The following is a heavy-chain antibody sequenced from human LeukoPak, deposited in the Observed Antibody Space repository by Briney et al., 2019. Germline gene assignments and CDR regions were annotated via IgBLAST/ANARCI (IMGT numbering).Heavy chain of an antibody. CDR1: GYTFTYRY. V-gene: IGHV1-45*02. D-gene: IGHD3-22*01. CDR3: ALGPYYCDSSGLFDP. J-gene: IGHJ5*02. CDR2: ITPFNGNT. Sequence: GASVKVSCKASGYTFTYRYLHWVRQAPGQALEWMGWITPFNGNTNYAQKFQDRVTITRDRSMSTAYMELSSLRSEDTAMYYCALGPYYCDSSGLFDPWGQGTLVTVSS.